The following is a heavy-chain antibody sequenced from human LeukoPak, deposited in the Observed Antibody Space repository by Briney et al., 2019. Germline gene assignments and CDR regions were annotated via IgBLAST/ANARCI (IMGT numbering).Heavy chain of an antibody. J-gene: IGHJ3*02. CDR2: VSHSGFNKSNGDTT. CDR1: GGSISKDY. Sequence: PSGTLSLTCTVSGGSISKDYWSWIRQPPGKGLEWVGYVSHSGFNKSNGDTTVYNPSLESRVATSRDTSKNQFSLKLSSVTAADTAVYYCVRASVHSGGASDIWGQGTVVTASS. V-gene: IGHV4-59*01. D-gene: IGHD2-15*01. CDR3: VRASVHSGGASDI.